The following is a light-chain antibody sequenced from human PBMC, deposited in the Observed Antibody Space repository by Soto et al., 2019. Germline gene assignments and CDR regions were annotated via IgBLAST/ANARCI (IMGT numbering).Light chain of an antibody. Sequence: EIVFTQSPGTLSFSPGERATLSCRASQTVIHNHLAWHQQKPGQTPRLLVYGASSRATGIPDRFSGSGSGTDFTLTISRLEPEDFAVYYCQQHGTSPITFGQGTRLEIK. CDR2: GAS. J-gene: IGKJ5*01. CDR1: QTVIHNH. V-gene: IGKV3-20*01. CDR3: QQHGTSPIT.